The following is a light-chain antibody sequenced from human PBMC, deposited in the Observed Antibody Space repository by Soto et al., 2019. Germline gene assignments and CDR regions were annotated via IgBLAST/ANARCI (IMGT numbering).Light chain of an antibody. V-gene: IGLV2-23*02. J-gene: IGLJ1*01. Sequence: QSVLTQPASVSGSPGQSITISCAGSTSDVGTYDLVSWYQQYPGKAPKLLISEVSQRPSGISSRFSGSKSGNTASLTISGLQAEDEADYYCCSYAGYSTYVFGTGTKLTVL. CDR2: EVS. CDR3: CSYAGYSTYV. CDR1: TSDVGTYDL.